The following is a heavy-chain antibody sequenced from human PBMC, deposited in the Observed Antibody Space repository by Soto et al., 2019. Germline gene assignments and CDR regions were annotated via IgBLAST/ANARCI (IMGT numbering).Heavy chain of an antibody. CDR1: GYTLSELA. D-gene: IGHD2-21*02. Sequence: AWGKVACKVSGYTLSELAIHWVRQAPGKGFEWMGGFDPEGSDTIYAQKFQGRVTMTSDTSTETAYMELESLTSEDTAFYYCAKMWFCRTGCYSCEYWGQGSLVTVSS. V-gene: IGHV1-24*01. J-gene: IGHJ4*02. CDR2: FDPEGSDT. CDR3: AKMWFCRTGCYSCEY.